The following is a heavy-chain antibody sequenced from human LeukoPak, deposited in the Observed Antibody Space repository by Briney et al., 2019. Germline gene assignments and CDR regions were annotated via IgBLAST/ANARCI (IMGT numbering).Heavy chain of an antibody. CDR1: GFPFINYA. D-gene: IGHD1-1*01. CDR3: ARSRPATGTSRHPFDI. Sequence: PGGSLRLSCVASGFPFINYAMTWVRQAPGKGLEWVSAVSGSGRTTYYADSVKGHFTISRDNSKNTLYLQMNSLRAEDTAVYYCARSRPATGTSRHPFDIWGQGTVVTVSS. J-gene: IGHJ3*02. V-gene: IGHV3-23*01. CDR2: VSGSGRTT.